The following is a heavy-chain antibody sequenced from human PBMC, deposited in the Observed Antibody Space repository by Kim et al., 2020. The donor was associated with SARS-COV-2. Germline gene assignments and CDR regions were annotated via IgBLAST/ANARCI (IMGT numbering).Heavy chain of an antibody. V-gene: IGHV5-10-1*01. D-gene: IGHD3-10*02. J-gene: IGHJ2*01. CDR3: ARPYLRGNWYFDL. Sequence: PSLQGHVTSSADKSISTAYLQWSSLKASDTAMYYCARPYLRGNWYFDLWGRGTLVTVSS.